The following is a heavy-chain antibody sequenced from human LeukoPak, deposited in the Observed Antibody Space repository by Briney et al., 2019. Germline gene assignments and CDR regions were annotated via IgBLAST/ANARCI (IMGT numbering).Heavy chain of an antibody. J-gene: IGHJ4*02. V-gene: IGHV3-30*18. CDR3: AKGRVFGVVIPSFDY. Sequence: GGSLRLSCAASGFTFSSYGKHWVRQAPGKGLEWVAVISYDGSNKYYADSVKGRFTISRDNSKNTLYLQMNSLRAEDTAVYYCAKGRVFGVVIPSFDYWGQGTLVTVSS. D-gene: IGHD3-3*01. CDR1: GFTFSSYG. CDR2: ISYDGSNK.